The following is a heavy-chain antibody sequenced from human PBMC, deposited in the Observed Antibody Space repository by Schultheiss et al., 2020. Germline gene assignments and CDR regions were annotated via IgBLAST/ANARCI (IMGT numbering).Heavy chain of an antibody. Sequence: GGSLRLSCAASGFTVSSSSMSWVRQVPGKGLEWVSTISGSGGETYYADSVKGRFTISRDNSKNTLYLQMNSLRAEDTAVYYCARGGGWSPNDYWGQGTLVTVSS. V-gene: IGHV3-23*01. D-gene: IGHD6-19*01. CDR1: GFTVSSSS. CDR2: ISGSGGET. CDR3: ARGGGWSPNDY. J-gene: IGHJ4*02.